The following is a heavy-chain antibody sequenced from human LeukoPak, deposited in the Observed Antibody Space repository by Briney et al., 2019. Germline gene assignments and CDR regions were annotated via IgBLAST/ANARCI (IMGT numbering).Heavy chain of an antibody. Sequence: GGSLRLSCEASGFTFSAYAMTWVRQAPGKGLEWVSSIGSDGKTHYSESVKGRFAISRDNSKSMLFLQMNSLRDEDTAVYYCARGKIGYYYGDYDGYWGQGTLVTVSS. CDR1: GFTFSAYA. D-gene: IGHD4-17*01. J-gene: IGHJ4*02. CDR2: IGSDGKT. V-gene: IGHV3-23*01. CDR3: ARGKIGYYYGDYDGY.